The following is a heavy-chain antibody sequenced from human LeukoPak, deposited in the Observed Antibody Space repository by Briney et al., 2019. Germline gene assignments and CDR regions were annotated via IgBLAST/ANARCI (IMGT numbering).Heavy chain of an antibody. Sequence: SETLSLTCTVSGGSISSYYWSWIRQPPGKGLESIGYIYYSGSTNYNPSLKSRVTISVDTSKNQFSLKLSSVTAADTAVYYCAGYGGNSDAFDIWGQGTMVTVSS. J-gene: IGHJ3*02. D-gene: IGHD4-17*01. V-gene: IGHV4-59*01. CDR2: IYYSGST. CDR3: AGYGGNSDAFDI. CDR1: GGSISSYY.